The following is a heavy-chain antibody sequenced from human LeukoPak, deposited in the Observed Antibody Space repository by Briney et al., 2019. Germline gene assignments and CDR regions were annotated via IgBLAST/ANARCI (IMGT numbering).Heavy chain of an antibody. CDR2: IIPILGIA. D-gene: IGHD3-10*01. J-gene: IGHJ3*02. V-gene: IGHV1-69*04. CDR1: GGTFSSYA. CDR3: ARDHGSGSYLIDAFDI. Sequence: SVKVSCKASGGTFSSYAISWVRQAPGQGLEWMGRIIPILGIANYAQKFQGRVTITADKSTSTAYMELSSLRSEDTAVYYCARDHGSGSYLIDAFDIWGQGTMVTVSS.